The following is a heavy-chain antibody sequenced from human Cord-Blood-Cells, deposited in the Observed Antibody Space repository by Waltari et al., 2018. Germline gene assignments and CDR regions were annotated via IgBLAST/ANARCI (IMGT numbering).Heavy chain of an antibody. J-gene: IGHJ3*02. V-gene: IGHV1-18*01. D-gene: IGHD6-13*01. CDR2: ISSYNGNT. CDR1: GYTFTSYG. CDR3: ARDLHGYREKAAFEI. Sequence: QVQLVHSGAEVKKPGASVKVSSKASGYTFTSYGISWVRQAPGQGLAWRVWISSYNGNTNYAQKLHGRVTMTTDTSTSTAYMSLRSLRSDDTAVYYCARDLHGYREKAAFEIGGHGTLATVCS.